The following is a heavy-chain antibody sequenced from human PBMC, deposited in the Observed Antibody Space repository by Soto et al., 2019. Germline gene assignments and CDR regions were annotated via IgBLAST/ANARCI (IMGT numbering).Heavy chain of an antibody. J-gene: IGHJ6*02. D-gene: IGHD6-13*01. CDR3: AKDSGGSSWWSGSYYAMDV. CDR1: GFTFDDYT. CDR2: ISWDGGTT. V-gene: IGHV3-43*01. Sequence: GGSLRLSCAASGFTFDDYTMHWVRQAPGKGLEWVSLISWDGGTTYYADSVRGRFTISRDNSKTSLYLQMNSLRTEDTALYYCAKDSGGSSWWSGSYYAMDVWGQGTTVTISS.